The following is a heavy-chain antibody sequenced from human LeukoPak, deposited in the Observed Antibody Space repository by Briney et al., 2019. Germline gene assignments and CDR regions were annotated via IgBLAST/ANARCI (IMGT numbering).Heavy chain of an antibody. D-gene: IGHD5-12*01. CDR2: IYYSGST. J-gene: IGHJ6*03. CDR3: ARGDRVASYYYYYYMDV. V-gene: IGHV4-59*01. Sequence: SETLSLTCTVSGGSISSYYWSWIRQPPGKGLEWIGYIYYSGSTNYNSSLKSRVTISVDTSKNQFSLKLSSVTAADTAVYYCARGDRVASYYYYYYMDVWGKGTTVTISS. CDR1: GGSISSYY.